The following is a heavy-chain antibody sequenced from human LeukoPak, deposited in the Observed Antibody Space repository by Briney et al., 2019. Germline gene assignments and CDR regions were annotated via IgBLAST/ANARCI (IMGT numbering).Heavy chain of an antibody. J-gene: IGHJ6*03. CDR1: GYSFTSYW. V-gene: IGHV5-51*01. CDR3: ARCGAGYPYYYYMDV. CDR2: IYPGASDT. D-gene: IGHD3-9*01. Sequence: GESLKISCKGSGYSFTSYWIGWVRQMPGKGLEWMGIIYPGASDTRYSPSFQGQVTISADKSISTAYLQWSSLKASDTAMYYCARCGAGYPYYYYMDVWGKGTTVTVSS.